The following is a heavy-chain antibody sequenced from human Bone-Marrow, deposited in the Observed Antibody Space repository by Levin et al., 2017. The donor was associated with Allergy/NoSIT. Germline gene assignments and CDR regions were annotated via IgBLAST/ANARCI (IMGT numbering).Heavy chain of an antibody. Sequence: GGSLRLSCAASGFTFRNAWMTWVRQAPGKGLEWVGRIKRETDGGTADYGAPVKGRFTISRDDSKDILYLQMNSLKTEDTAMYYCTTDREAGSWPVPGAVDVWGPGTMVTVSS. D-gene: IGHD6-19*01. J-gene: IGHJ3*01. CDR2: IKRETDGGTA. CDR3: TTDREAGSWPVPGAVDV. CDR1: GFTFRNAW. V-gene: IGHV3-15*01.